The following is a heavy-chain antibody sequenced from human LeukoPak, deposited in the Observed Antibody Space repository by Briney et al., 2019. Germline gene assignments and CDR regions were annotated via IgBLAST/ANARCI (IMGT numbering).Heavy chain of an antibody. CDR1: GFTFSSYW. Sequence: PGGSLRLSCAASGFTFSSYWMSWVRQAPGKGLEWVANIKQDGSEKYYVDSVKGRFTISRDNAKNSLYLQINSLRAEDTAVYYYARDPYTGTIYYYYMDVWGKGTTVTVSS. V-gene: IGHV3-7*01. CDR3: ARDPYTGTIYYYYMDV. CDR2: IKQDGSEK. J-gene: IGHJ6*03. D-gene: IGHD2-2*02.